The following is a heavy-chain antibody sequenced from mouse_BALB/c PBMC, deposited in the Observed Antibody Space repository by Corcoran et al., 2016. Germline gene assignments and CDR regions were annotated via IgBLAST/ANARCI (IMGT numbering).Heavy chain of an antibody. J-gene: IGHJ3*01. CDR3: TTFAY. D-gene: IGHD2-12*01. V-gene: IGHV1-18*01. Sequence: VQLQQSGAELMKRGASVKISCKASGYSFTGYTMKWVKQSHGKKLEWIGLINPYNGGTSYNQKCKGKATLTEDKSSSTAYMELLSRTSEDSAVYYCTTFAYCGQGTLVTVSA. CDR2: INPYNGGT. CDR1: GYSFTGYT.